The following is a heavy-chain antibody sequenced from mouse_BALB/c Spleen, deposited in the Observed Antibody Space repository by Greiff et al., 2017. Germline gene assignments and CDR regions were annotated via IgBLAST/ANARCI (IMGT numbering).Heavy chain of an antibody. D-gene: IGHD2-4*01. J-gene: IGHJ3*01. CDR2: IYPGSGST. Sequence: QVHVKQPGAELVKPGTSVKLSCKASGYNFTSYWINWVKLRPGQGLEWIGDIYPGSGSTNYNEKFKSKATLTVDTSSSTAYMQLSSLASEDSALYYCARLGITTEAWFAYWGQGTLVTVSA. CDR3: ARLGITTEAWFAY. CDR1: GYNFTSYW. V-gene: IGHV1-55*01.